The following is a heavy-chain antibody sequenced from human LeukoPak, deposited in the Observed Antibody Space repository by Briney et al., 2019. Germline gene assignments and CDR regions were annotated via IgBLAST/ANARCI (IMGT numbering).Heavy chain of an antibody. Sequence: GGSLRLSCAASGFTFSRYWMHWVRQAPGKGLEWVSRINSDGSSTSYADSVKGRFTISRDNAKNTLYLQINSLRAEDTAVYYCATQLVGTTFGAFDIWGQGTMVTVSS. J-gene: IGHJ3*02. D-gene: IGHD1-26*01. CDR2: INSDGSST. CDR3: ATQLVGTTFGAFDI. CDR1: GFTFSRYW. V-gene: IGHV3-74*01.